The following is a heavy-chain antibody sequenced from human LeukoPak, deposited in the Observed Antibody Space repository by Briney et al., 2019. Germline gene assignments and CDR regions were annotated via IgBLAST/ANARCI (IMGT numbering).Heavy chain of an antibody. V-gene: IGHV3-43*02. CDR1: GFTFDEYA. J-gene: IGHJ6*02. CDR2: ISGDGGST. Sequence: GGSLRLSCAASGFTFDEYAMHWVRHAPGKGLEWVSLISGDGGSTHYAESVKGRFTISRDNRKNSLHLQMNSLRTEDTALYYCAKDSSRRSLTRYYYYGMDVWGQGTTVTVSS. CDR3: AKDSSRRSLTRYYYYGMDV. D-gene: IGHD6-13*01.